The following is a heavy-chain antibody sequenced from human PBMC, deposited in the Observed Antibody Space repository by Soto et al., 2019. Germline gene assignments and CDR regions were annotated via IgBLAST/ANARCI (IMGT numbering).Heavy chain of an antibody. Sequence: TSETLSLTCTVSGGSISSSSYYWGWIRQPPGKGLEWIGSIYYSGSTYYNPSLKSRVTISVDTSKNQFSLKLSSVTAADTAVYYCASLVGGAYYFDYWGQGTLVTVSS. V-gene: IGHV4-39*01. J-gene: IGHJ4*02. CDR3: ASLVGGAYYFDY. CDR1: GGSISSSSYY. CDR2: IYYSGST. D-gene: IGHD3-16*01.